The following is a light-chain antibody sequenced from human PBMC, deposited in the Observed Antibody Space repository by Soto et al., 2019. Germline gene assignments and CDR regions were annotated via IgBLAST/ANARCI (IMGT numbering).Light chain of an antibody. V-gene: IGLV2-8*01. CDR3: SSYVGSNNV. CDR2: EVS. CDR1: SSDVGGYNY. Sequence: QSVLTQPPSASGSPGQSVTISCTGTSSDVGGYNYVSWYQQHPGNAPKLMIYEVSKRPSGVPDRFSGSKPGNTASLTVSGLQAEDEADYYCSSYVGSNNVFGTGTKVTVL. J-gene: IGLJ1*01.